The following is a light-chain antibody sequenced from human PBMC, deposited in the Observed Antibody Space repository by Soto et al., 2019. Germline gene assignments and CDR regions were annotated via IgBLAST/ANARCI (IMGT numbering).Light chain of an antibody. CDR2: DSS. CDR3: QQYGSSHFT. V-gene: IGKV3-20*01. J-gene: IGKJ3*01. CDR1: QSVTSNY. Sequence: EIVLTQSPGTLSLSPGERATLSCRASQSVTSNYLAWHQQKHGQAPRLLIYDSSTMATGIPDRFSGSGSGTDFTLTISRLEPEDFAVYYCQQYGSSHFTFGPGNKVDIK.